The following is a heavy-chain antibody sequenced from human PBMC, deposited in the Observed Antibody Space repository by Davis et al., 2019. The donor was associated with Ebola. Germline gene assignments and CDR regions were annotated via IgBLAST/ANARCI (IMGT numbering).Heavy chain of an antibody. Sequence: ASVKVSCKASGYTFTSYGISWVRQAPGQGLEWMGWISAYNGNTNYAQKFQGWVTMTTDTSTSTAYMELRSLRSDDTAVYYCARGWFGEFLYYYGMDVWGQGTTVTVSS. V-gene: IGHV1-18*04. D-gene: IGHD3-10*01. CDR1: GYTFTSYG. CDR2: ISAYNGNT. J-gene: IGHJ6*02. CDR3: ARGWFGEFLYYYGMDV.